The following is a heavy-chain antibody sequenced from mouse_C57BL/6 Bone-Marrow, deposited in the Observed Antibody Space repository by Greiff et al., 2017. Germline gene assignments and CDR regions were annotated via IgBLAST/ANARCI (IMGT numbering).Heavy chain of an antibody. D-gene: IGHD2-5*01. CDR1: GYTFTSYW. Sequence: QVQLKQPGAELAKPGASVKMSCKASGYTFTSYWITWVKQRTGQGLEWIGDIYPGSGSTNYNEKFKSKATLTVDTSSSTADMQLSSLTSEDSAVYYCARPYYSNYWYFDVWGTGTTVTVSS. J-gene: IGHJ1*03. V-gene: IGHV1-55*01. CDR2: IYPGSGST. CDR3: ARPYYSNYWYFDV.